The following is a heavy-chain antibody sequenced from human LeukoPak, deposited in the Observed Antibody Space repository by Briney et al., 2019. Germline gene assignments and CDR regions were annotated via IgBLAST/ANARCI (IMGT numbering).Heavy chain of an antibody. V-gene: IGHV3-53*01. Sequence: GGSLRLSCAASGFTVSSNCMNWVRQAPGEGLEWVSVIYSGGSTYYADSVKGRFTISRDNSKNTLYLQMNSLRAEDTAVYYCARGRIAVAGSFDYWGQGTLVTVSS. D-gene: IGHD6-19*01. CDR2: IYSGGST. CDR1: GFTVSSNC. CDR3: ARGRIAVAGSFDY. J-gene: IGHJ4*02.